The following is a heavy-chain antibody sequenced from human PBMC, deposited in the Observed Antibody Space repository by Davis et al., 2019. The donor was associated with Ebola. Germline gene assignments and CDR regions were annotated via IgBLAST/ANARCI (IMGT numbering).Heavy chain of an antibody. Sequence: GESLKISCKGSGYSFTSYWIGWVRQMPGKGLEWMGIIYPGDSDTRYSPSFQGQVTISADKSISTAYLQWSSLKASDTAMYYCATLEMATIGPSDAFDIWGQGTMVTVSS. CDR2: IYPGDSDT. CDR1: GYSFTSYW. D-gene: IGHD5-24*01. CDR3: ATLEMATIGPSDAFDI. V-gene: IGHV5-51*01. J-gene: IGHJ3*02.